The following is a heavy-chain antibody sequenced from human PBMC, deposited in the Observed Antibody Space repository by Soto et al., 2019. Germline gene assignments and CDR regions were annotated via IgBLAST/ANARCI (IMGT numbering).Heavy chain of an antibody. CDR3: ARVRDPHLDHYGLDV. CDR2: LIPIYDAP. V-gene: IGHV1-69*06. CDR1: GFTFNVYG. J-gene: IGHJ6*02. Sequence: SVKVSCKTSGFTFNVYGINWVRQAPGQGLEWMGGLIPIYDAPNYAQKFQDRVTITADKSTATVYLELSSLTSEDTAVYFCARVRDPHLDHYGLDVWGQGTTVTVSS.